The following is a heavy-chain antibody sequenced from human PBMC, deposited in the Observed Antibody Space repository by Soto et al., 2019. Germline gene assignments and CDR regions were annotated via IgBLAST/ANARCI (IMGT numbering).Heavy chain of an antibody. J-gene: IGHJ6*02. V-gene: IGHV3-23*01. CDR2: ISGSGHNT. CDR3: GGGPDYRNNYYYGMDV. Sequence: PGGSLRLSCTASGFIFDSYAMSWVRQAPGKGLECISTISGSGHNTYYADSVKGRFTISRDSSKDTVYLQMNNLRADDTAVYFCGGGPDYRNNYYYGMDVWGQGTTVTVYS. CDR1: GFIFDSYA. D-gene: IGHD3-10*01.